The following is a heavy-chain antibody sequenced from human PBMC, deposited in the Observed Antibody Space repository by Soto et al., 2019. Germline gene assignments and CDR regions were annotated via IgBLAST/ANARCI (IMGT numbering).Heavy chain of an antibody. V-gene: IGHV5-51*01. J-gene: IGHJ6*02. D-gene: IGHD2-15*01. CDR2: IYPGDSDT. CDR3: AKHYCSGGSCQGGADYYYGMDV. Sequence: GESLKISCKGSGYSFTSYWIGWVRQMPGKGLEWMRIIYPGDSDTRYSPSFQGQVTISADKSISTAYLQWSSLKASDTAMYYCAKHYCSGGSCQGGADYYYGMDVWGQGTTFTV. CDR1: GYSFTSYW.